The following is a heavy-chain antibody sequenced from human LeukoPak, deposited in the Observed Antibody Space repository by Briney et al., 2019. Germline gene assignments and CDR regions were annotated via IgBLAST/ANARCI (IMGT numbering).Heavy chain of an antibody. Sequence: GGSLRLSCAASGFTFSSYEMNWVRQAPGKGLEWVAFISYDGSIKSYADSVKGRFAVSRDNSKNTLYLQMNSLRPEDTAFYYCAKSYDNGWYVCDYWGQGTLVTVSS. V-gene: IGHV3-30*18. J-gene: IGHJ4*02. D-gene: IGHD6-19*01. CDR1: GFTFSSYE. CDR3: AKSYDNGWYVCDY. CDR2: ISYDGSIK.